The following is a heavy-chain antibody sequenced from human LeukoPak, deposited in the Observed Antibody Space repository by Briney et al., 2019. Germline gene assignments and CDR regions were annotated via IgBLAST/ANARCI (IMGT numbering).Heavy chain of an antibody. CDR3: ARVTLIGEVPVTGYMDV. CDR2: IGTIGDT. CDR1: GFSFSKYD. Sequence: GGSLRLSCAACGFSFSKYDMHWARQVAGKGLEWVSSIGTIGDTFYPGSVKGRFTISRENAKNSLYLQMNSLRAGDTAVYYCARVTLIGEVPVTGYMDVWGKGTTVTVSS. D-gene: IGHD2-21*01. J-gene: IGHJ6*03. V-gene: IGHV3-13*01.